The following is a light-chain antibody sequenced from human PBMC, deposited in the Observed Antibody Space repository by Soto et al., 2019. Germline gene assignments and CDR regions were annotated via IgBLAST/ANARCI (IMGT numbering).Light chain of an antibody. Sequence: QSALTQPASVSGAPGQSITISCTGSSSDVGSYNLVSWYQQHPGKAPKLMIYEDSKRPSGVSNRFSGSKSGNTASLTISGLQAEDEADYYCCSYAGSTYVVGTGTKVTVL. CDR1: SSDVGSYNL. CDR3: CSYAGSTYV. J-gene: IGLJ1*01. V-gene: IGLV2-23*01. CDR2: EDS.